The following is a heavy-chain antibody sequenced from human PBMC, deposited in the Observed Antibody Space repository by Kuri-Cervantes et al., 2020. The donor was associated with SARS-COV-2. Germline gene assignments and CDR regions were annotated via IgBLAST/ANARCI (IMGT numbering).Heavy chain of an antibody. CDR1: GYSISSGYY. CDR2: IYHSGST. Sequence: SETLSLTCAVSGYSISSGYYWGWIRQPPGKGLEWIGSIYHSGSTYYNPSLKSRVTISVDTSKNQFSLKLSSVTAADTAAYYCARGLRYFDWSRNRGYFDYWGQGTRVTVSS. V-gene: IGHV4-38-2*01. J-gene: IGHJ4*02. D-gene: IGHD3-9*01. CDR3: ARGLRYFDWSRNRGYFDY.